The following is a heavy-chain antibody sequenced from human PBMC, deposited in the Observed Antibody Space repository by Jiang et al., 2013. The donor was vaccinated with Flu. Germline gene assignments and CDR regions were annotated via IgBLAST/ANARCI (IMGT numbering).Heavy chain of an antibody. CDR1: GGSISSYY. V-gene: IGHV4-59*01. Sequence: GLVKPSETLSLTCTVSGGSISSYYWSWIRQPPGKGLEWIGYIYYSGSTNYNPSLKSRVTISVDTSKNQFSLKLSSVTAADTAVYYCARGGTGGWYSDYYYYYGMDVWGKGTTVTVSS. CDR3: ARGGTGGWYSDYYYYYGMDV. CDR2: IYYSGST. J-gene: IGHJ6*04. D-gene: IGHD6-19*01.